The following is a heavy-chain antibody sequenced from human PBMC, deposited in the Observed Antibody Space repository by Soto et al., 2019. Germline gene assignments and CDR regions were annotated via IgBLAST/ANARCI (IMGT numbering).Heavy chain of an antibody. D-gene: IGHD5-12*01. CDR2: IYYSGST. CDR3: TRGGYPYMTGH. J-gene: IGHJ4*02. V-gene: IGHV4-61*08. CDR1: GGSINSGDYY. Sequence: PSGTLSLTCTVSGGSINSGDYYGSWNRQTTGKGLEWIGFIYYSGSTNYNPSLKGRVTMSVDTSKNQFSLKLTSVNTADTAIYYCTRGGYPYMTGHWGQGTLVTVSS.